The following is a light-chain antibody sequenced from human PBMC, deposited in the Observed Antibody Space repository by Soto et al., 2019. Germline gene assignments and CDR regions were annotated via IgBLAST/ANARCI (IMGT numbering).Light chain of an antibody. CDR3: AAWDVSLVV. Sequence: QPVLTQPPSASGTPGQGVTISCSGSSSNIGTNTVTWYQQLPGAAPKLLIYSDNERPSGVPDRFSGSKSGTSASLAISGLQSEDEADYYCAAWDVSLVVFGGGTQLTVL. CDR2: SDN. J-gene: IGLJ2*01. V-gene: IGLV1-44*01. CDR1: SSNIGTNT.